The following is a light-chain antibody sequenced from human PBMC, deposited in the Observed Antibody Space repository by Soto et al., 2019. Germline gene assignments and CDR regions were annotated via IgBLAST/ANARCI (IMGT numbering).Light chain of an antibody. CDR2: GVS. CDR3: SLYASVNSPVV. J-gene: IGLJ2*01. Sequence: QSALTQPASLSGSPGQSITISCTGTSSDVGGFNYVSWYQYHPGKAPRLLIYGVSTRPSGVSYRFSGSKSGNTASLTISGLQAEDEADYFCSLYASVNSPVVFGGGTKVTVL. V-gene: IGLV2-14*01. CDR1: SSDVGGFNY.